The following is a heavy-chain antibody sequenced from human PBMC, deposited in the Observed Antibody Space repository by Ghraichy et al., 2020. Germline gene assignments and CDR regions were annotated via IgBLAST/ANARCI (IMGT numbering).Heavy chain of an antibody. D-gene: IGHD4-17*01. CDR1: GDSISSSNYY. Sequence: SETLSLTCSVSGDSISSSNYYWGWIRQSPGKGLEWIGNIHNSGNTYYNPSLKSRVTISVDASKNQFSLKLSSVTAAEPAVYYCARLGPLGYGEAHWGQGTLVTVSS. V-gene: IGHV4-39*01. CDR2: IHNSGNT. J-gene: IGHJ4*02. CDR3: ARLGPLGYGEAH.